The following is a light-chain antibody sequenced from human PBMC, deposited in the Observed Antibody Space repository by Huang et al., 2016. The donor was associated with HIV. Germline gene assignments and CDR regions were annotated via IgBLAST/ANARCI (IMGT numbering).Light chain of an antibody. CDR1: QTFLYSSNNKNY. V-gene: IGKV4-1*01. CDR3: HQYYRSPWT. J-gene: IGKJ1*01. Sequence: DIVMTQSPDSLAVSLGERATINCKSSQTFLYSSNNKNYLAWYQQKPGQPPKLLICGASTREPGVPDRFSGSGSGTDFTLTISSLQAADVAVYYCHQYYRSPWTFGQGTKVEIK. CDR2: GAS.